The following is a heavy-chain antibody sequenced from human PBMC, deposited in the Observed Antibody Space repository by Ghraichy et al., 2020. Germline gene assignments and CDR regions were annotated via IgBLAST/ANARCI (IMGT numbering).Heavy chain of an antibody. V-gene: IGHV3-11*01. J-gene: IGHJ5*02. CDR1: GFTFSDYY. CDR2: ISSSGSTI. Sequence: LSLTCAASGFTFSDYYMSWIRQAPGKGLEWVSYISSSGSTIYYADSVKGRFTISRDNAKNSLYLQMNSLRAEDTAVYYCASAEGYYDILTGYDWFDPWGQGTLVTVSS. CDR3: ASAEGYYDILTGYDWFDP. D-gene: IGHD3-9*01.